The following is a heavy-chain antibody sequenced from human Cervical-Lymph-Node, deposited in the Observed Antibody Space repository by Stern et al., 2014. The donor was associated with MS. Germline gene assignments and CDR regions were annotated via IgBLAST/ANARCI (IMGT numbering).Heavy chain of an antibody. V-gene: IGHV1-58*01. CDR3: AAEPMYYSDSVGAFDI. J-gene: IGHJ3*02. D-gene: IGHD3-22*01. CDR1: GFTFTSSA. CDR2: IVVGSGST. Sequence: QLVQSGPEVKKPGTSVKVSCKASGFTFTSSAVQWVRQARGQRLAWIGLIVVGSGSTNYAQKFQERVTITRDMSTSTAYMELSSLRSEDTAVYYCAAEPMYYSDSVGAFDIWGQGTMVTVSS.